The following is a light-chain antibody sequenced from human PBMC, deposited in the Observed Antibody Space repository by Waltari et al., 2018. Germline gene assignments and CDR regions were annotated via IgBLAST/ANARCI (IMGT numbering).Light chain of an antibody. V-gene: IGLV2-23*02. J-gene: IGLJ2*01. Sequence: QSALTQPASVSGSPGQSITISCTGTSCDVGSFNLVLWYQLLPGKAPNLLIFEVNKPPLGVSNRFFGSKSVITASLTISGLQTGDEADYYCCSYAGSTSYVVFGGGTKLTVL. CDR1: SCDVGSFNL. CDR2: EVN. CDR3: CSYAGSTSYVV.